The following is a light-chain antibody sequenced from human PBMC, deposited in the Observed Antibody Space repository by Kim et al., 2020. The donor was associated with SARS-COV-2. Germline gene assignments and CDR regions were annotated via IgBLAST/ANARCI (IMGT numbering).Light chain of an antibody. CDR3: GADHGSGSNFVVV. V-gene: IGLV9-49*01. Sequence: CTLSSGYSNYKGDWYQQRPGKGPRFVMRVGTGGIVGSKGDGIPDRFSVLGSGLNRYLNIKNIQEEDESDYHCGADHGSGSNFVVVFGGGTQLTVL. CDR1: SGYSNYK. J-gene: IGLJ2*01. CDR2: VGTGGIVG.